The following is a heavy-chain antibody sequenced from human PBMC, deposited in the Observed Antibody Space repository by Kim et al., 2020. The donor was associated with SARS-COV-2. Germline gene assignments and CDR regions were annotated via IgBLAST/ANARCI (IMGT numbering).Heavy chain of an antibody. V-gene: IGHV3-23*01. D-gene: IGHD6-13*01. CDR3: AQEGSSSWSDY. Sequence: GGSLRLSCAASGFTFGSYAMSWVRQAPGKGLEWVSAISCSGGTTYYADSVKGRFTISRDNSRNTLYLQMYSRRAEDTAIYYCAQEGSSSWSDYWCQGILV. J-gene: IGHJ4*02. CDR2: ISCSGGTT. CDR1: GFTFGSYA.